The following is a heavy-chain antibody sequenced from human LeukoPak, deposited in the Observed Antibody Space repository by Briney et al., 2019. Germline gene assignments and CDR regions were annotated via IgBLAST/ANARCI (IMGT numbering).Heavy chain of an antibody. CDR2: ISWNSGSI. CDR3: ARGPVYSYGPYNFDY. J-gene: IGHJ4*02. CDR1: GFTFDDYA. V-gene: IGHV3-9*01. Sequence: PGGSLRLSCAASGFTFDDYAMHWVRQAPGKGLEWVSGISWNSGSIGYADSVKGRFTISRDNAKNSLYLQMNSLRAEDTAVYYCARGPVYSYGPYNFDYWGQGTLVTVSS. D-gene: IGHD5-18*01.